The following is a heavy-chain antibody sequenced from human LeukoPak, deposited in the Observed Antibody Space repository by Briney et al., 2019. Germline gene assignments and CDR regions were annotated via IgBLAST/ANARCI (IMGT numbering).Heavy chain of an antibody. J-gene: IGHJ4*02. D-gene: IGHD1-26*01. CDR3: ARQGASGLDY. CDR2: INHSGST. CDR1: GGSFSGYY. V-gene: IGHV4-34*01. Sequence: SETLSLTCAVYGGSFSGYYWSWIRQPPGKGLEWIGEINHSGSTNYNPSLKSRVTISVDTSKNQFSLKLSSVTAADTAVYYCARQGASGLDYWGQGTLVTVSS.